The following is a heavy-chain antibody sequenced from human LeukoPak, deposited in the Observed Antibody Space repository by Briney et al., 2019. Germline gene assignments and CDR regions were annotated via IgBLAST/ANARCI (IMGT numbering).Heavy chain of an antibody. D-gene: IGHD1-26*01. CDR1: GFTFSSYE. CDR3: ARDSRRVGEWELYFDY. V-gene: IGHV3-48*03. J-gene: IGHJ4*02. CDR2: ISSSGSTI. Sequence: GGSLRLSCAASGFTFSSYEMNWVRQAPGKGLEWVSYISSSGSTIYYADSVKGRFTISRDNAKNSLYLQMNSLRAEDTAVYYCARDSRRVGEWELYFDYWGQGTLVTVSS.